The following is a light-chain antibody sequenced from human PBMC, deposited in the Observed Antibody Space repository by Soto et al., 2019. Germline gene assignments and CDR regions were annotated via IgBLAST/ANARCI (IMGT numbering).Light chain of an antibody. V-gene: IGLV2-8*01. CDR3: QSYDSRLSSWV. Sequence: QSALTQPPSTSGSPGQSVTISCTGTSSDVGGYNYVSWYQQHPGKAPKLMISEVSKRPSGVPDRFSGSKSGNTASLTVSGLQAEDEADYYCQSYDSRLSSWVFGGGTKLTVL. CDR1: SSDVGGYNY. CDR2: EVS. J-gene: IGLJ3*02.